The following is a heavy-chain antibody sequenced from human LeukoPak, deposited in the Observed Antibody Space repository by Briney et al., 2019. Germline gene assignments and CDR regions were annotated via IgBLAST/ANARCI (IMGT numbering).Heavy chain of an antibody. CDR2: INPNSGDT. V-gene: IGHV1-2*02. CDR3: AATYSSGWHPGY. Sequence: GASVKVSCKASGYTFIAYYMLWVRQAPGQGLEWMGWINPNSGDTNYAQKFQGRVTMTRDTSISTAFMELSRVRSDDTAVYYCAATYSSGWHPGYWGQGTLVTVSS. CDR1: GYTFIAYY. D-gene: IGHD6-19*01. J-gene: IGHJ4*02.